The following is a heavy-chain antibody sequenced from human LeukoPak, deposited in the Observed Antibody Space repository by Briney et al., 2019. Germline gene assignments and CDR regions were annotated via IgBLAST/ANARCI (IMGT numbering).Heavy chain of an antibody. V-gene: IGHV4-59*01. CDR2: ISYIGST. J-gene: IGHJ6*03. Sequence: SETLSLTCTASGGSISNYYWSWIRQPPGKGLEWIGYISYIGSTKYNPSLKSRVTISEDTSQKQFSLKLSSVTAADTAVYYCAGSNHYYMGVWSKGTTVTVSS. CDR1: GGSISNYY. CDR3: AGSNHYYMGV.